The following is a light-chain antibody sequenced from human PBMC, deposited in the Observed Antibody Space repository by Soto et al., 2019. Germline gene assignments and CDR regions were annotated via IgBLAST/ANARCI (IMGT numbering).Light chain of an antibody. J-gene: IGLJ1*01. CDR1: SSVVGNYKF. Sequence: QSALTQPASVSGSPGQSITISCTGISSVVGNYKFVSWYQHHPGKAPKLMIYEGDKRPSGVSDRFSGSKSGNTASLTISGLQAEDEADYYCCSWTSSATYVFGTGTKVTVL. CDR3: CSWTSSATYV. V-gene: IGLV2-14*02. CDR2: EGD.